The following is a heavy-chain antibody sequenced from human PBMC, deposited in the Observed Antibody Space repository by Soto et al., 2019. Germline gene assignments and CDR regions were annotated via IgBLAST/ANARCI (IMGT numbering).Heavy chain of an antibody. Sequence: SVKVSCKASGGTFSSYAISWVRQAPGQGLEWMGGIIPIFGTANYAQKFQGRVTITADKSTSTAYMELSSLRSEDTAVYYYARRPGYSSSWDYYYYGMDVWGQGTTVTVSS. CDR1: GGTFSSYA. V-gene: IGHV1-69*06. D-gene: IGHD6-13*01. J-gene: IGHJ6*02. CDR3: ARRPGYSSSWDYYYYGMDV. CDR2: IIPIFGTA.